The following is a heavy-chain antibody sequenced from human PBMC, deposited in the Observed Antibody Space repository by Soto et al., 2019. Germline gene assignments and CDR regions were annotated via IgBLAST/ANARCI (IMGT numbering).Heavy chain of an antibody. CDR1: GYPVTAYY. J-gene: IGHJ3*02. Sequence: QLHLVQSGAVVKKPGASVTVSCSASGYPVTAYYMHWVRQAPGRGLEWMGGINPATGAAKYTQTFQGRVTMTRGTSTGTVFMELSGLTSEDTAGFYCARGGGVGVAGSAAFDMWGQGTLVTVSS. V-gene: IGHV1-2*02. D-gene: IGHD3-3*01. CDR3: ARGGGVGVAGSAAFDM. CDR2: INPATGAA.